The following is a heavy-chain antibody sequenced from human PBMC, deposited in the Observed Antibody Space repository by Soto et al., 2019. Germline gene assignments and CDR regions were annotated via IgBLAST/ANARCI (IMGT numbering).Heavy chain of an antibody. CDR2: IYYSGST. V-gene: IGHV4-59*01. D-gene: IGHD6-13*01. Sequence: ASETLSLTCTVSGGSISSYYWSWIRQPPGKGLEWIGYIYYSGSTNYNPSLKSRVTISVDTSKNQFSLKLSSVTAADTAVYYCARDLSSSWPNWFDPWGQGTLVTVS. CDR3: ARDLSSSWPNWFDP. J-gene: IGHJ5*02. CDR1: GGSISSYY.